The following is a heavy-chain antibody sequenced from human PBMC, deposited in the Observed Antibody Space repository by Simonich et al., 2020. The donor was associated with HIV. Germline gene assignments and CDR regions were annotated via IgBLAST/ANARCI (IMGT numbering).Heavy chain of an antibody. CDR1: GGSFSGYY. Sequence: QVQLQQWGAGLLKPSETLSLTCAVYGGSFSGYYWSWIRQPPGKGLEWIGEINHSGSPNHNPSLKSRVTISVDTSKNQFSLKLSSVTAADTAVYYCARGYYYDSSGYYQPAEYFQHWGQGTLVTVSS. J-gene: IGHJ1*01. D-gene: IGHD3-22*01. CDR3: ARGYYYDSSGYYQPAEYFQH. CDR2: INHSGSP. V-gene: IGHV4-34*01.